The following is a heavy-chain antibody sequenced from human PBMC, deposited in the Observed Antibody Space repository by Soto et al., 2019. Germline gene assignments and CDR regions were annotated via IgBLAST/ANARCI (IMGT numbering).Heavy chain of an antibody. CDR2: ISAYNGNT. CDR1: GYTFTSYG. D-gene: IGHD3-16*02. V-gene: IGHV1-18*01. CDR3: ARALRLAVWGSYRPPDY. J-gene: IGHJ4*01. Sequence: GASVKVSCKASGYTFTSYGISWVRQAPGQGLEWMGWISAYNGNTNYAQMLQGRVTMTTDTSTSTAYMELRSLRSDDTAVYYCARALRLAVWGSYRPPDYWGHGTLVTVSS.